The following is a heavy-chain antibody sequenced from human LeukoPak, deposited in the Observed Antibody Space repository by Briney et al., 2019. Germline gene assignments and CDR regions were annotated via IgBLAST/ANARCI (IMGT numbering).Heavy chain of an antibody. CDR1: GFTFSSYG. Sequence: PGGSLRLSRAASGFTFSSYGMHWVRQAPGKGLEWVAVIWYDGSNKYYADSVKGRFTISRDNSKSTLYLQMNSLRAEDTAVYYCARKPLSYSDYEVDYWGQGTLVTVSS. J-gene: IGHJ4*02. CDR3: ARKPLSYSDYEVDY. V-gene: IGHV3-33*01. CDR2: IWYDGSNK. D-gene: IGHD4-11*01.